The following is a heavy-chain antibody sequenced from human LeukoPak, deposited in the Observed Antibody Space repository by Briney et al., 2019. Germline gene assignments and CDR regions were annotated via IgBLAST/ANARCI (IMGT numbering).Heavy chain of an antibody. CDR3: ARALKPYYDILTGYYLSPALFDY. J-gene: IGHJ4*02. V-gene: IGHV4-30-4*01. Sequence: SQTLSLTCTVSGGSLRSGDYYWSWIRQPPGKGLEGIGYIYYSGSPYYNSSLKSRVTISVDTSKKQFSLKLSSVTAADTAVYYCARALKPYYDILTGYYLSPALFDYWGQGTLVTVSS. CDR1: GGSLRSGDYY. CDR2: IYYSGSP. D-gene: IGHD3-9*01.